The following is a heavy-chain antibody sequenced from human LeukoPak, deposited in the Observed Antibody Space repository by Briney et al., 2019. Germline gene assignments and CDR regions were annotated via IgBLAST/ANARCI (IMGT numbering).Heavy chain of an antibody. CDR1: GYTFTCYY. Sequence: GASVKVSCKASGYTFTCYYMHWVRQAPGQGLEWMGWINPNSGGTNYAQKFQGRVTITADKSTSTAYMELSSLRSEDTAVYYCARQGYDILTGYYPIDYWGQGTLVTVSS. J-gene: IGHJ4*02. D-gene: IGHD3-9*01. CDR3: ARQGYDILTGYYPIDY. CDR2: INPNSGGT. V-gene: IGHV1-2*02.